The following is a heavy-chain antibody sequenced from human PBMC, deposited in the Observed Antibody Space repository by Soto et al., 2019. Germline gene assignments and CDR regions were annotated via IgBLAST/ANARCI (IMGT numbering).Heavy chain of an antibody. V-gene: IGHV1-69*05. Sequence: QVQLVQSGAEVKKPGSSVKVSCKASGGTFSSYAISWVRQAPGQGLEWMGGIIPIFGTANYAQKFQGRVTXPXAXSXXTAYMELSSLISEDTAVYYCARHPGGRGYYYGMDVWGQGTTVTVSS. J-gene: IGHJ6*02. CDR3: ARHPGGRGYYYGMDV. CDR2: IIPIFGTA. D-gene: IGHD2-15*01. CDR1: GGTFSSYA.